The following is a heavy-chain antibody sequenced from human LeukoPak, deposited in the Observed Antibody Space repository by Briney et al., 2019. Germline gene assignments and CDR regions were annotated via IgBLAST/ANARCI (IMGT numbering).Heavy chain of an antibody. Sequence: GGSLRLSCAASGFTFSTYWMHWVRQAPGKGLVWVSHIKTNGSSTTYADSVKGRFTIFRDNAKNTLYLQMNSLRAEDTAVYYCARDRGYTQDYWGQGTLVTVSS. J-gene: IGHJ4*02. D-gene: IGHD5-12*01. CDR2: IKTNGSST. CDR3: ARDRGYTQDY. V-gene: IGHV3-74*01. CDR1: GFTFSTYW.